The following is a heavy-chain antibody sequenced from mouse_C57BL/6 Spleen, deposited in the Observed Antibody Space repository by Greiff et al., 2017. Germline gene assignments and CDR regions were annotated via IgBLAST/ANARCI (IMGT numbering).Heavy chain of an antibody. D-gene: IGHD1-1*01. CDR3: ARGTVVATRASYWYFDV. CDR2: ISSGSSTI. CDR1: GFTFSDYG. V-gene: IGHV5-17*01. Sequence: EVQGVESGGGLVKPGGSLKLSCAASGFTFSDYGMHWVRQAPEQGLEWVAYISSGSSTISYADTVKGRFTISRDNAKNTLFLQMPGLWSEDTAMYYCARGTVVATRASYWYFDVWGTGTTVTVSS. J-gene: IGHJ1*03.